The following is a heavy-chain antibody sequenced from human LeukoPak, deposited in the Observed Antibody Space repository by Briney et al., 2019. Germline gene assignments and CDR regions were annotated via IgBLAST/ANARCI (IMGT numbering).Heavy chain of an antibody. V-gene: IGHV4-4*07. CDR1: GGSISSYY. CDR2: IYTSGST. D-gene: IGHD6-13*01. J-gene: IGHJ5*02. CDR3: ARMSGSSSWYGENWFDP. Sequence: PSETLSLTCTVSGGSISSYYWSWIRQPAGKGLEWIGRIYTSGSTNYNPSLKSRVTMSVDTSKNQFSLKLSSVTAADTAVYYFARMSGSSSWYGENWFDPWGQGTLVTVSS.